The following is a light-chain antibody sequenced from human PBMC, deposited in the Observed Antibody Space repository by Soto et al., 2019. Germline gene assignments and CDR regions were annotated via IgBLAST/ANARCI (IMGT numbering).Light chain of an antibody. CDR1: QTINSQY. Sequence: EIGLTQSRGTLSVSPGERATRACRSSQTINSQYLAWYQQKHGQAPSLLIYGTSSRPTGTPDRFSGSGSGTDFTITISRLEPEDSAIYYCQQYGSWTFGQGTKVEIK. J-gene: IGKJ1*01. CDR3: QQYGSWT. CDR2: GTS. V-gene: IGKV3-20*01.